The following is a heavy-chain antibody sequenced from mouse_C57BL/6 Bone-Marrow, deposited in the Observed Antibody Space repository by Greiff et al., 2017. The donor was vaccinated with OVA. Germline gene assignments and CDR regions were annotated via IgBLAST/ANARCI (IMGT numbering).Heavy chain of an antibody. V-gene: IGHV6-3*01. CDR3: TIRVTTRDYWYFDV. CDR1: GFTFSNYW. Sequence: EVKVEESGGGLVQPGGSMKLSCVASGFTFSNYWMNWVRQSPEKGLEWVAQIRLKSDNYATHYAESVKGRFTISRDDSKSSVYLQMNNLRAEDTGIYYCTIRVTTRDYWYFDVWGTGTTVTVSS. D-gene: IGHD2-2*01. CDR2: IRLKSDNYAT. J-gene: IGHJ1*03.